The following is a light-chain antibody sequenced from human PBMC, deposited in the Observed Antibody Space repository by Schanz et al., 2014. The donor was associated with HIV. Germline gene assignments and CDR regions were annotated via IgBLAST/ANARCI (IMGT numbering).Light chain of an antibody. J-gene: IGLJ2*01. CDR2: ADY. V-gene: IGLV1-51*01. Sequence: SVLTQPPSVSAAPGQKVTISCSGSSSNIGNNYVSWYQQFPGTAPKLLIFADYQRPSEIPDRISGSKTGTSATLAINGLQTGDEADYYCATWHSSLREVVFGGGTKLTVL. CDR1: SSNIGNNY. CDR3: ATWHSSLREVV.